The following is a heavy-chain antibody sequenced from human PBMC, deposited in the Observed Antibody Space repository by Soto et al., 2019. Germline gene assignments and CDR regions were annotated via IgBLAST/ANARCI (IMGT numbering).Heavy chain of an antibody. CDR3: ARGTAQLVYYYYYGMDV. CDR2: MNPNSGNT. J-gene: IGHJ6*02. V-gene: IGHV1-8*01. CDR1: GYTFTSYD. Sequence: ASVKVSCKASGYTFTSYDINWVRQATGQGLEWMGWMNPNSGNTGYAQKFQGRVTMTRNTSISTAYMELSSLRSEDTAVYYCARGTAQLVYYYYYGMDVWGQGTTVTVSS. D-gene: IGHD6-6*01.